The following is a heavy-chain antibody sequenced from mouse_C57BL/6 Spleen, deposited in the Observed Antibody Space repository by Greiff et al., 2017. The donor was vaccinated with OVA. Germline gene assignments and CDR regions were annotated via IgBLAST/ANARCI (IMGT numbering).Heavy chain of an antibody. CDR2: INPSNGGT. Sequence: QVQLQQPGTELVKPGASVKLSGKASGYTFTSYWMHWVKQRPGQGLEWIGKINPSNGGTNYTEKFKSKATLTVDKSSSTAYMQLSSLTSEDSAVYDGARRAMVTTGFAYWGQGTLVTVSA. J-gene: IGHJ3*01. CDR3: ARRAMVTTGFAY. CDR1: GYTFTSYW. V-gene: IGHV1-53*01. D-gene: IGHD2-2*01.